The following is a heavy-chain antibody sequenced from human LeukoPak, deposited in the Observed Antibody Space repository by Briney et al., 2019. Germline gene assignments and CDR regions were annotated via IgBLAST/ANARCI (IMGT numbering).Heavy chain of an antibody. V-gene: IGHV3-30*02. CDR3: ASSYYSGSGTYCSLDY. J-gene: IGHJ4*02. CDR1: IFTFSSYG. CDR2: IQSDGSNK. D-gene: IGHD3-10*01. Sequence: GGSLRLSCAASIFTFSSYGMYWVRQAPGKGLEWVAFIQSDGSNKYYADSVKGRFTISRDNSKNTLYLQMNSLRPEDTAVYYCASSYYSGSGTYCSLDYWGQGTLVTVSS.